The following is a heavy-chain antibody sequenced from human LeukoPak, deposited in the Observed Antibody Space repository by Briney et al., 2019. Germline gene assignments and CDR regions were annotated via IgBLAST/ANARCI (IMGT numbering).Heavy chain of an antibody. CDR2: INPSCGST. V-gene: IGHV1-46*01. J-gene: IGHJ4*02. Sequence: ASVKVSCKASGYTFTSYYMHWVRQAPGQGLEWMGVINPSCGSTSYAQKFQGRVTMNSGMSTSTVYMELSSLTAGDAAVYYCAKPPVTTCSGAYCYPFDYWSQGTLVTVSS. CDR1: GYTFTSYY. D-gene: IGHD2-15*01. CDR3: AKPPVTTCSGAYCYPFDY.